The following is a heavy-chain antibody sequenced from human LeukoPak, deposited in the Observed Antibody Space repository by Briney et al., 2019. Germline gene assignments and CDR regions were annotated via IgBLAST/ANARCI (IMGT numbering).Heavy chain of an antibody. V-gene: IGHV3-23*01. Sequence: GGSLRLSCAASGFTFSSYAMSWVRQAPGKGLEWVSAISGSGGSTYCADSVKGRFTISRDNSKNTLYLQMNSLRAEDTAVYYCAKDHYYDSSGYYPPGDFDYWGQGTLVTVSS. CDR2: ISGSGGST. D-gene: IGHD3-22*01. J-gene: IGHJ4*02. CDR1: GFTFSSYA. CDR3: AKDHYYDSSGYYPPGDFDY.